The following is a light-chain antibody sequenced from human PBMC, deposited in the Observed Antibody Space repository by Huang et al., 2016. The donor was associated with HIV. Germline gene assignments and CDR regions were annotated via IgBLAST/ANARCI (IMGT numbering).Light chain of an antibody. CDR3: QQHHSWLT. V-gene: IGKV3-11*01. CDR1: QSISNH. J-gene: IGKJ4*01. Sequence: IVLTQSPATLSWYLGERVTRSCRASQSISNHLAWYQQKPGQAPRLLIYDASNRVAGVPARFSGSGSGTDFTLTISSLEPEDFALYYCQQHHSWLTFGGGTKLEVK. CDR2: DAS.